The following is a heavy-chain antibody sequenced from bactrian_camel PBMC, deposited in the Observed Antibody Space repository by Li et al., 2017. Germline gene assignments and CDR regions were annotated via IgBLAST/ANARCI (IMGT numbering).Heavy chain of an antibody. Sequence: VQLVESGGGSVQAGGSLRLSCTTSGFRFNITAMSWARQAPGKELEWVSGINSGGGSTYYLDSVKGRFTISKDNAKTTLYLQLTSLQPEDTAMYYCAVLSQFNHCRGVLVGIWQQYASWGQGTQVTVS. J-gene: IGHJ4*01. CDR1: GFRFNITA. CDR2: INSGGGST. D-gene: IGHD5*01. CDR3: AVLSQFNHCRGVLVGIWQQYAS. V-gene: IGHV3S31*01.